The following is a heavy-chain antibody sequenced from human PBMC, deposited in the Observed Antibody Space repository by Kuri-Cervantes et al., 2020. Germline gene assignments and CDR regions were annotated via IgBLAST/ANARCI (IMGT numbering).Heavy chain of an antibody. CDR2: IYYSGST. CDR3: ASRGACSGGSCNSGAY. D-gene: IGHD2-15*01. V-gene: IGHV4-38-2*01. CDR1: GYSISSGYY. Sequence: SETLSLTCAVSGYSISSGYYWGWIRQPPGKGLEWIGNIYYSGSTYYNPSLKSRVTISVDTSKNQFSLKLSSVTVADTAVYCCASRGACSGGSCNSGAYWGQGTLVTVSS. J-gene: IGHJ4*02.